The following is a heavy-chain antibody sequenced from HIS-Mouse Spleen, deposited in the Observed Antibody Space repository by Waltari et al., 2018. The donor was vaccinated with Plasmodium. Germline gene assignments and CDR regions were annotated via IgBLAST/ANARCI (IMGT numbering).Heavy chain of an antibody. CDR2: IYYSGST. D-gene: IGHD3-16*01. V-gene: IGHV4-59*01. Sequence: QVQLQESGPGRVESSETLYLTRTVTGGSISSYYWSWIRQPPGKGLEWIGYIYYSGSTNYNPSLKSRVTISVDTSKNQFSLKLSSVTAADTAVYYCAGVGRRIWGAFDIWGQGTMVTVSS. CDR3: AGVGRRIWGAFDI. CDR1: GGSISSYY. J-gene: IGHJ3*02.